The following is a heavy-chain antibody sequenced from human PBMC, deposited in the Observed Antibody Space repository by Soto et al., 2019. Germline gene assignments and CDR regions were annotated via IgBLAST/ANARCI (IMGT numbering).Heavy chain of an antibody. Sequence: QAHLVQSGAEVKKPGASVNVSCKASGYTFTSSGISWVRQAPGHGPEWLGWISAHNGNRNKAHKFQDRTTMTTDTSTSTAYMELRTLRSTDTDVYYCATDSTPGSDALDILGQGTLVTVSS. D-gene: IGHD3-22*01. V-gene: IGHV1-18*01. J-gene: IGHJ3*02. CDR1: GYTFTSSG. CDR2: ISAHNGNR. CDR3: ATDSTPGSDALDI.